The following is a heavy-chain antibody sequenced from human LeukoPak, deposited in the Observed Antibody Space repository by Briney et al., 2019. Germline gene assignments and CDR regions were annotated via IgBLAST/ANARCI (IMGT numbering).Heavy chain of an antibody. CDR1: GFTFSSYE. Sequence: GGSLRLSCAASGFTFSSYEMNWVRQAPGQGLEWVSYISPSGSAMYYADSVKGRFTISRDNAKNSLFLQMNSLRADDPALYYCARGNWFDPWGQGTLVTVSS. CDR2: ISPSGSAM. V-gene: IGHV3-48*03. J-gene: IGHJ5*02. CDR3: ARGNWFDP.